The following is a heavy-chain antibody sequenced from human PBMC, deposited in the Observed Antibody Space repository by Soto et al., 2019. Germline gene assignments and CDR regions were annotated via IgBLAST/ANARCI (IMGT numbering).Heavy chain of an antibody. CDR3: ATDTTIFGVVILDY. D-gene: IGHD3-3*01. Sequence: EVQLLESGGGLVQPGGSLRLSCAASGFTFSSYAMSWVRQAPGKGLEWVSAISGSGGSTYYADSVKGRFTISRDNSKNTLYLQMNCLRAEDTAVYNCATDTTIFGVVILDYWGQGTLVTISS. CDR1: GFTFSSYA. V-gene: IGHV3-23*01. CDR2: ISGSGGST. J-gene: IGHJ4*02.